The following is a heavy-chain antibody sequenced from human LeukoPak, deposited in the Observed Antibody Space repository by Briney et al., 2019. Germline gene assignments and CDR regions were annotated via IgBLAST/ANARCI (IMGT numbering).Heavy chain of an antibody. V-gene: IGHV4-34*01. CDR2: INHSGST. J-gene: IGHJ6*03. D-gene: IGHD3-22*01. CDR1: GGSISSYY. CDR3: ARGRLHYDSSGYYYSYYYMDV. Sequence: SETLSLTCTVSGGSISSYYWSWIRQPAGKGLEWIGEINHSGSTNYNPSLKSRVTISVDTSKNQFSLKLSSVTAADTAVYYCARGRLHYDSSGYYYSYYYMDVWGKGTTVTVSS.